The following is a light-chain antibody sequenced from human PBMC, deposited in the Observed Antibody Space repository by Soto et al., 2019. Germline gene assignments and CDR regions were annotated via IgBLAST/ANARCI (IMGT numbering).Light chain of an antibody. CDR1: QGISNL. Sequence: IRLTQSPASLCSVLLDIVTITCLASQGISNLLAWYQQKPGKAPKVLIYAASTLQSGVPSRFSGSGSGTDFTLTISSLQPEDFATYYCQHFKTFPITFGQGTRLEIK. V-gene: IGKV1-9*01. CDR2: AAS. CDR3: QHFKTFPIT. J-gene: IGKJ5*01.